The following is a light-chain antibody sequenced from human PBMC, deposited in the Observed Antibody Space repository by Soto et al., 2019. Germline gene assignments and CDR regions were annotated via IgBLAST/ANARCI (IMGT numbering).Light chain of an antibody. CDR2: DTS. CDR3: QQRGRT. Sequence: EILLTQSPCTLALSPGDRATLSCRASQSVRNTFLAWYQHKPGQAPRLLMYDTSTRATGIPERFSGSGSGTDFTLTISRLEPEDFAVYYCQQRGRTFGQGTRLEIK. CDR1: QSVRNTF. V-gene: IGKV3D-20*02. J-gene: IGKJ5*01.